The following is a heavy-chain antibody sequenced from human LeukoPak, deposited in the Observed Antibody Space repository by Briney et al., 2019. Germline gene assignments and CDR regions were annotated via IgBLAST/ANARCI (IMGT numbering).Heavy chain of an antibody. Sequence: GGSLRLSCAASGFTFSSCGMHWVRQAPGKGLEWVAVISYDGSNKYYADSVKGRFTISRDNSKNTLYLQMNSLRAEDTAVYYCAKDHELVYWGQGTLVTVSS. V-gene: IGHV3-30*18. D-gene: IGHD6-6*01. CDR2: ISYDGSNK. CDR3: AKDHELVY. CDR1: GFTFSSCG. J-gene: IGHJ4*02.